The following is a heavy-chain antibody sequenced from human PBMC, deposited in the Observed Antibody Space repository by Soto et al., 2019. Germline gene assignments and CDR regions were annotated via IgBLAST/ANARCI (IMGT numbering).Heavy chain of an antibody. J-gene: IGHJ4*02. CDR1: WLSVSENY. CDR2: LYSGGST. CDR3: ARLTQYPYYFDV. D-gene: IGHD2-2*02. Sequence: GSRRLSCVPSWLSVSENYISKVRQAPGEGLEWVSLLYSGGSTYYADSVKGRFTISRDNSKNTLYLQMNSLRVEDTAVYYCARLTQYPYYFDVWGQGTLVTGSS. V-gene: IGHV3-53*01.